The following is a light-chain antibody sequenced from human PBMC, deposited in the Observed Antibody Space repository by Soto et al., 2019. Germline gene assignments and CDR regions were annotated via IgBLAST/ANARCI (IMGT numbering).Light chain of an antibody. CDR2: KAS. CDR3: HQYNSYQRR. CDR1: QSISSW. V-gene: IGKV1-5*03. J-gene: IGKJ1*01. Sequence: DIQMTQSPSTLSASVGDRVTIPCRASQSISSWLAWYQQKPGKAPKLLIYKASSLESGVPSRFSGRGAGTEFTLTISSLLPEDSATYYCHQYNSYQRRFGQGTKVDI.